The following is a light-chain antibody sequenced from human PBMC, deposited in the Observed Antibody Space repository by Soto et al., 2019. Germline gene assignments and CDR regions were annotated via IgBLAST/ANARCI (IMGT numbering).Light chain of an antibody. CDR2: AAS. CDR1: QSITYY. Sequence: DIQMTQSPSSLSASVGDRVTITCQASQSITYYLNWYQQIPGKAPKXLIYAASNLQSGVPSRFSGSGSGTDLTITISSLQPEDFETYYCQQSYSTPITFGQGTRLEIK. J-gene: IGKJ5*01. V-gene: IGKV1-39*01. CDR3: QQSYSTPIT.